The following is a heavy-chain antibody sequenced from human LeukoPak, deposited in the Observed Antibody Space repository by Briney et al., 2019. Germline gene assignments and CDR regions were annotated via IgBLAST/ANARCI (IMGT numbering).Heavy chain of an antibody. D-gene: IGHD1-26*01. Sequence: GGSLRLSCAASGFTFSSYAMSWVRQAPGKGLEWVSLISGSGGNTYYVDSVKGRFTISGDNSKSTLYLQINSLRAEDTAVYSCAKDNGAGNFDYWGQGTLVTVSS. CDR3: AKDNGAGNFDY. CDR2: ISGSGGNT. CDR1: GFTFSSYA. V-gene: IGHV3-23*01. J-gene: IGHJ4*02.